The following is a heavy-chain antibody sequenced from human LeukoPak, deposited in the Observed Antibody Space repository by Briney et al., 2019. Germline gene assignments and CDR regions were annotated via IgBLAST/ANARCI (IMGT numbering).Heavy chain of an antibody. CDR1: GGSISSYY. Sequence: SETLSLTCTVSGGSISSYYWSWIRQPPGKGLEWIGYIYYSGSTNYNPSLKSRVTISVDTSKNQFSLKLSSVTAADTAVYHCASGTGLTAMDYWGQGTLVTVSS. CDR2: IYYSGST. J-gene: IGHJ4*02. CDR3: ASGTGLTAMDY. D-gene: IGHD2-21*02. V-gene: IGHV4-59*01.